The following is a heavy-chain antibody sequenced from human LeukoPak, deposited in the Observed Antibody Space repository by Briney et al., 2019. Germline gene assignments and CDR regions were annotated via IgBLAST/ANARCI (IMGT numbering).Heavy chain of an antibody. CDR2: ISYDGSNK. Sequence: GGSLRLSCAASGFTFTSYAMHWVRQAPGKGLEWVAVISYDGSNKYYADSVKGRFTISRDNSKNTLYVQMNSLRAEDTAVYYCAREVRGGLWSGSAGTGWYYYGMDVWGKGTTVTVSS. J-gene: IGHJ6*04. CDR3: AREVRGGLWSGSAGTGWYYYGMDV. D-gene: IGHD3-10*01. V-gene: IGHV3-30-3*01. CDR1: GFTFTSYA.